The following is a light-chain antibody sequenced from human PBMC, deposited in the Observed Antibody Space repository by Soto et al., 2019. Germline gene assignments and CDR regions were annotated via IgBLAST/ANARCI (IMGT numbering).Light chain of an antibody. J-gene: IGKJ5*01. CDR2: GAS. CDR3: QQYNTWPPIT. V-gene: IGKV3-15*01. CDR1: QRVSSN. Sequence: EIVMTQSPATLSVSPGERATLSCRASQRVSSNLAWYQQKPGQAPRLLIYGASIRATGIPARFSGSGSWTEFTLTISSLQSEDFAVYYCQQYNTWPPITFGQGTRLEI.